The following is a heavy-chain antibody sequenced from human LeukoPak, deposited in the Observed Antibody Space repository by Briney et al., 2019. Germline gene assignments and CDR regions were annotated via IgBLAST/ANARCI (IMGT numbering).Heavy chain of an antibody. Sequence: PGGSLRLSCAASGFTFSDYYMSWIRQAPGKGLEWVSYISSTGSHTTYADSVKGRFTISRDSTKNSLSLQVNSLRADDTAVYYCARVGSIAAAGTPDYWGQGTLVTVSS. CDR1: GFTFSDYY. V-gene: IGHV3-11*06. D-gene: IGHD6-13*01. CDR3: ARVGSIAAAGTPDY. J-gene: IGHJ4*02. CDR2: ISSTGSHT.